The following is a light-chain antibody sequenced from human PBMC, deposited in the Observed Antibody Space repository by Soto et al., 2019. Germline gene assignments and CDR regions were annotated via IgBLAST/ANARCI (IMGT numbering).Light chain of an antibody. J-gene: IGKJ2*01. CDR1: HIVDTS. CDR2: AAS. Sequence: DIQMTQSPSSLSVSVGDRVTVTCRTSHIVDTSLNWYQQKPGKAPKLLIYAASSVQSGVPARLSGSGSATFFTLTIHNLQPDDFATYFCQQTHSIPPTFGPGTKVDI. CDR3: QQTHSIPPT. V-gene: IGKV1-39*01.